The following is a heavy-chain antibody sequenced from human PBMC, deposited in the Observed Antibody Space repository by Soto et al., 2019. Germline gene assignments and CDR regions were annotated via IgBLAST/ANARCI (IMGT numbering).Heavy chain of an antibody. V-gene: IGHV1-24*01. Sequence: QVQLVQSGAEVKKPGASVKVSCKLSGNTLTELSIHWVRQAPGKGLEWMGAFDPEERETIYSQQFQGRVTMTQDTSTDTAYMQLTSLRHEDTAVYYCAADLAIADSDYWGQGPLVTVSS. CDR2: FDPEERET. D-gene: IGHD3-16*01. CDR3: AADLAIADSDY. CDR1: GNTLTELS. J-gene: IGHJ4*02.